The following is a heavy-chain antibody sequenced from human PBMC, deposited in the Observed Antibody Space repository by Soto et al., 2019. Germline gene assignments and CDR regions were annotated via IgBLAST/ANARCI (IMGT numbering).Heavy chain of an antibody. CDR2: IIAILGIA. V-gene: IGHV1-69*02. J-gene: IGHJ4*01. D-gene: IGHD3-10*01. CDR1: GDTFSSYT. CDR3: ERGGYHCDGSRSSSKDY. Sequence: QVQLVQSGAEVKKPGSSVKVSCKASGDTFSSYTISWVRQAPGQGLEWMGRIIAILGIANYAQKFQGRVTITADKATSTAYMELSSVRSEETAVYSYERGGYHCDGSRSSSKDYWGQGTLVTVSS.